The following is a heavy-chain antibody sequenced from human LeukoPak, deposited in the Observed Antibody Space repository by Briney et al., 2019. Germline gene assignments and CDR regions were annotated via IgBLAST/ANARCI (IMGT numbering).Heavy chain of an antibody. Sequence: GNSLRLSCAASGFTFSNYWMIWVRQAPGKGLEWVGNIKQDGSEKRYADSVRGRFSISRDNAQTSLYLQMNSLRAEDTAVYYCARASDPWLQLTWGQGTLVTVSS. CDR1: GFTFSNYW. CDR2: IKQDGSEK. V-gene: IGHV3-7*05. CDR3: ARASDPWLQLT. J-gene: IGHJ5*02. D-gene: IGHD5-24*01.